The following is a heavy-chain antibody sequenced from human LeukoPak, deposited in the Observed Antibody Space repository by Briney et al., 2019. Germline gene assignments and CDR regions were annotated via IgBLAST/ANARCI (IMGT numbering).Heavy chain of an antibody. Sequence: ASVKVSCKASGYTFTGYYMHWVRQAPGQGLEWMGWINPNSGGTNYAQKFQGRVTMTRDTSTSTAYMELSRPRSDDTAVYYCARGCSGGSCYFLYWGQGTLVTVSS. CDR1: GYTFTGYY. CDR3: ARGCSGGSCYFLY. V-gene: IGHV1-2*02. J-gene: IGHJ4*02. CDR2: INPNSGGT. D-gene: IGHD2-15*01.